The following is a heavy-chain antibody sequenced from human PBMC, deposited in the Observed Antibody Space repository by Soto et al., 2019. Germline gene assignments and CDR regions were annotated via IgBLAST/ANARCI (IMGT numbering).Heavy chain of an antibody. CDR3: AKSSSRAHHYGMDV. CDR1: GFTFNSYG. CDR2: VSAGGGDT. Sequence: LRLSCAASGFTFNSYGMNWVRQAPGKGLEWVAGVSAGGGDTSYADSVKGRFTISRDNSKDTLYLQMNSLRAEDTAVYYCAKSSSRAHHYGMDVWGQGTTVTVSS. V-gene: IGHV3-23*01. D-gene: IGHD2-2*01. J-gene: IGHJ6*02.